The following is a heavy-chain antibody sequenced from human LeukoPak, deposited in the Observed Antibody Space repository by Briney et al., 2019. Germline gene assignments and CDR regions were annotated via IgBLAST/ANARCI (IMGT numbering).Heavy chain of an antibody. CDR2: ISSNGGST. CDR1: GFTFSSYA. Sequence: PGGSLRLSCAASGFTFSSYAMHWVRQAPGKGLESVSAISSNGGSTYYANSVKGRFTISRDNSKNTLYLQMGSLRAGDMAVYYCARGSPYGDYYFDYWGQGTLVTVSS. D-gene: IGHD4-17*01. V-gene: IGHV3-64*01. J-gene: IGHJ4*02. CDR3: ARGSPYGDYYFDY.